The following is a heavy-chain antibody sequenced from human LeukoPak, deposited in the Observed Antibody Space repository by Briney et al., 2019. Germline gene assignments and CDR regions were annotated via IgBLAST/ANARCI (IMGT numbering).Heavy chain of an antibody. D-gene: IGHD4-17*01. CDR2: LIPLFGTT. V-gene: IGHV1-69*05. CDR3: AGGDPFNYYMDV. Sequence: SVKVSCKASGGTFSGYAISWVRQAPGQGIEWMGGLIPLFGTTNCTRRFQGRITISTDESTTTSYMELSDLTFEDTAVYYCAGGDPFNYYMDVWGRGTTVSV. J-gene: IGHJ6*03. CDR1: GGTFSGYA.